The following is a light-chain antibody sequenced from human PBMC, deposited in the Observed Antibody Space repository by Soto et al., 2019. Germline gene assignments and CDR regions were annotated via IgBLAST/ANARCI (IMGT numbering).Light chain of an antibody. CDR2: LGS. Sequence: DIVMTQSPLSLPVTPGEPASISCRSSQSLLHSNGYNYLDWYLQKPGQSPQLLIYLGSNRASGVPDRFSGSGSGRDFTLKISRVAAEDVGVYYCMQALQTSITFGQGTLLEIK. CDR3: MQALQTSIT. CDR1: QSLLHSNGYNY. V-gene: IGKV2-28*01. J-gene: IGKJ5*01.